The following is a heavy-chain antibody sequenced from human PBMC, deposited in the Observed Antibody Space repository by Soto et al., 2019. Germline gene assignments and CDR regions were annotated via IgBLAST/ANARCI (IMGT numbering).Heavy chain of an antibody. J-gene: IGHJ4*02. CDR1: GGSVSSGSYY. Sequence: PSETLSLTCTVSGGSVSSGSYYWSWIRQPPGKGLEWIGYIYYSGGTNYNPSLKSRVTISVDTSKNQFSLKLSSVTAADTAVYYCARELVVVPAAMVDYWGQGTLVTVSS. V-gene: IGHV4-61*01. CDR2: IYYSGGT. CDR3: ARELVVVPAAMVDY. D-gene: IGHD2-2*01.